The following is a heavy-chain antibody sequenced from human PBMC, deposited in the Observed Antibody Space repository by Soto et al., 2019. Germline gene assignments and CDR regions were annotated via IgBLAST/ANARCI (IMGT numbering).Heavy chain of an antibody. J-gene: IGHJ4*02. CDR2: DPSDSYS. V-gene: IGHV5-10-1*01. D-gene: IGHD6-13*01. CDR3: ARQGIAAEDY. Sequence: SWIRQPPGKGLEWIDPSDSYSNYSPSFQGHVTISTDKSTSTAYLQWSRLKASDTATYYCARQGIAAEDYWGQGTQVTVSS.